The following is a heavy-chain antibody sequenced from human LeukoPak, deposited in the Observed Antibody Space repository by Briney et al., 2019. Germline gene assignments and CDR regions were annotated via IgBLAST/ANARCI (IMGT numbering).Heavy chain of an antibody. J-gene: IGHJ5*02. CDR2: IYYSGST. CDR1: GGSISSYY. CDR3: ARDIAAAGGWFDP. D-gene: IGHD6-13*01. Sequence: PSETLSLTCTVSGGSISSYYWSWIRQPPGKGLEWIGYIYYSGSTNYNPSPKSRVTISVDTSKNQFSLKLSSVTAADTAVYYCARDIAAAGGWFDPWGQGTLVTVSS. V-gene: IGHV4-59*01.